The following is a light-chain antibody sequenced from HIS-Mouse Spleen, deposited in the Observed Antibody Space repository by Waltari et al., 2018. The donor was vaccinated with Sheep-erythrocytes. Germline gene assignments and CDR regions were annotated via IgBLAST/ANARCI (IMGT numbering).Light chain of an antibody. J-gene: IGLJ2*01. CDR2: QDS. V-gene: IGLV3-1*01. Sequence: SYELTQPPSVSVSPGQTASITCSGDKLGDKYACWYQQKPGQSPVLVIYQDSKRASGIPERFSGSNSGNTATLTISGTQAMDEADYYCQAWDSSTAWNVVFGGGTKLTVL. CDR3: QAWDSSTAWNVV. CDR1: KLGDKY.